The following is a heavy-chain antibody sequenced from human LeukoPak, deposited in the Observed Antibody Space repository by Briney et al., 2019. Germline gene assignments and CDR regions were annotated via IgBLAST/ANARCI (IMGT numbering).Heavy chain of an antibody. CDR3: ARHGTRGYHPYYFDY. CDR1: GGSISSYS. V-gene: IGHV4-59*08. J-gene: IGHJ4*02. CDR2: IYYSGST. Sequence: SETLSLTCTVSGGSISSYSWSWIRQPPGKGLEWIGYIYYSGSTNYNPSLKSRVTISVDTSKNQFSLKLTSVTAADTAVYCCARHGTRGYHPYYFDYWGQGTLVTVSS. D-gene: IGHD3-22*01.